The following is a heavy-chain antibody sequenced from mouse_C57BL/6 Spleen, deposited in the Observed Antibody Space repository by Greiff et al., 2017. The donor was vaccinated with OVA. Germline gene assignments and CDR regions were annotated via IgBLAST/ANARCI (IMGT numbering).Heavy chain of an antibody. Sequence: VKLMESGPELVQPGASVKISCKASGYAFSSSWMNWVKQRPGKGLEWIGRIYPGAGDTNYNGKFKGKATLPADKSSSTAYMQLSSVTSEDSAVYFCARRVERGYYALDYWGQGTSVTVSS. CDR2: IYPGAGDT. V-gene: IGHV1-82*01. J-gene: IGHJ4*01. CDR3: ARRVERGYYALDY. CDR1: GYAFSSSW. D-gene: IGHD1-1*02.